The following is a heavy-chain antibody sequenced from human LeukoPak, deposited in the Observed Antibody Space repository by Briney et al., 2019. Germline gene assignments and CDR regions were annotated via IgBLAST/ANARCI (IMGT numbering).Heavy chain of an antibody. Sequence: GRSLRLSCAASGFTFDDYAMHWVRQAPGKGLEWVSGIGTAGEIYYPGSVKGRFTISRENAKNSLYLQMNSLRAGDTAVYYCARAAYSSTWYSRYFDLWGRGTLVTVSS. CDR1: GFTFDDYA. D-gene: IGHD6-13*01. CDR3: ARAAYSSTWYSRYFDL. V-gene: IGHV3-13*01. CDR2: IGTAGEI. J-gene: IGHJ2*01.